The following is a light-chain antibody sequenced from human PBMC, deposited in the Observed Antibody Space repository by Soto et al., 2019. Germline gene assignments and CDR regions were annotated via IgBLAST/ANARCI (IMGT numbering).Light chain of an antibody. CDR1: QTISSW. J-gene: IGKJ3*01. Sequence: DIQMTQSPSTLSGSVGDRVTITCRASQTISSWLAWYQQKPGKAPKLLIYKASTLKSGVPSRFTGSGSGTEFTLTISSLQPDDFAPSYCLQTYLHPLTVGPGTKLDSK. CDR3: LQTYLHPLT. CDR2: KAS. V-gene: IGKV1-5*03.